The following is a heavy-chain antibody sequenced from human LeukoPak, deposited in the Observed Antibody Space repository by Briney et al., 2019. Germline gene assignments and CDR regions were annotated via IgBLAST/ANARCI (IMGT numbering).Heavy chain of an antibody. CDR2: ISAYNGNT. CDR1: GYTFTSCG. J-gene: IGHJ4*02. CDR3: ASLFSGYCSSTSCPSDY. V-gene: IGHV1-18*01. D-gene: IGHD2-2*01. Sequence: ASVKVSCKASGYTFTSCGISWVRQAPGQGLEWMVWISAYNGNTNYAQKLQGRVTMTTDTSTSTAYMELRSLRSDDTAVYYCASLFSGYCSSTSCPSDYWGQGTLVTVSS.